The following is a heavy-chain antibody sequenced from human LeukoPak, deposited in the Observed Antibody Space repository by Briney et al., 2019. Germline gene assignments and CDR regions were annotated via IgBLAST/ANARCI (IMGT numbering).Heavy chain of an antibody. CDR3: ARQRYSSSSPVEY. CDR1: GFTFSHYW. Sequence: GGSLRLSCAASGFTFSHYWMHWVRQVPGKGLVWVSHINNDGSSTTYADSVKGRFTISRDNAKNTLYLQMNSLRAADTAVYYCARQRYSSSSPVEYWGQGTLVTVSS. D-gene: IGHD6-6*01. CDR2: INNDGSST. V-gene: IGHV3-74*01. J-gene: IGHJ4*02.